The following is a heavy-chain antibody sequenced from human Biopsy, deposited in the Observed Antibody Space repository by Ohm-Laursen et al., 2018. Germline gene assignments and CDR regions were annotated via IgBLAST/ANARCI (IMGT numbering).Heavy chain of an antibody. CDR2: IYYSGST. J-gene: IGHJ6*02. V-gene: IGHV4-59*01. Sequence: SQTLSLTCTVSGGSISSDYWSWIRRTPGKGLEWIGYIYYSGSTNYSPSLKSRVTISVDTSKNQFSLRLNSVTAADTAVYYCARATNSTGWPYYYFYGMDVWGQGTTVTVSS. CDR1: GGSISSDY. D-gene: IGHD2/OR15-2a*01. CDR3: ARATNSTGWPYYYFYGMDV.